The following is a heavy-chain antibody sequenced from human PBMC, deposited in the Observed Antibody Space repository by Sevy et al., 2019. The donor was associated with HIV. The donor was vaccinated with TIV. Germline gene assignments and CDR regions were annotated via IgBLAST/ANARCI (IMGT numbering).Heavy chain of an antibody. CDR1: GGSISSYY. Sequence: TLSLTCTVSGGSISSYYWSWIRQPPGKGLEWIGYIYYSGSTNYNPSLKSRVTISVDTSKNQFSLKLSSVTAADTAVYYCARDKVGATDYWGQGTLVTVSS. J-gene: IGHJ4*02. CDR2: IYYSGST. CDR3: ARDKVGATDY. V-gene: IGHV4-59*01. D-gene: IGHD1-26*01.